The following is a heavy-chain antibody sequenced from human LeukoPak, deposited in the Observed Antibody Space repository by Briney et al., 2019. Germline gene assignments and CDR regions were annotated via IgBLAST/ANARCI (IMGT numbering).Heavy chain of an antibody. V-gene: IGHV3-15*01. D-gene: IGHD3-10*01. Sequence: GGSLRLSCAASGFSFTNTWMSWVRQAPGKGLEWVGRVKSKADDGTTDHAAPVQGRFTISRDDSKNTLSLQMNSLKTEDTAVYYCATEGGSGSYYGDDAFDMWGQGTMVTVSS. CDR1: GFSFTNTW. J-gene: IGHJ3*02. CDR3: ATEGGSGSYYGDDAFDM. CDR2: VKSKADDGTT.